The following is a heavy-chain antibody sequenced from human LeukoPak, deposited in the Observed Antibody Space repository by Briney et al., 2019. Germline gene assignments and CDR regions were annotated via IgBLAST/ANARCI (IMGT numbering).Heavy chain of an antibody. D-gene: IGHD3-22*01. Sequence: SETLSLTCAVYGGSFSGYYWSWIRQPPGKGLEWIGEINHSGSTNYNPSLKSRVTISVDTSKNQFSLKLSSVTAADTAVYYCARGLRYYDSSQVDYWGQRTLVTVSS. CDR3: ARGLRYYDSSQVDY. CDR1: GGSFSGYY. CDR2: INHSGST. J-gene: IGHJ4*02. V-gene: IGHV4-34*01.